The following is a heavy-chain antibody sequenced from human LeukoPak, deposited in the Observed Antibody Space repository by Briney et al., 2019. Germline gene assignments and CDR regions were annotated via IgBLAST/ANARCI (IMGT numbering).Heavy chain of an antibody. V-gene: IGHV3-9*01. Sequence: GRSLRLSCAASGFTFDDYAIHWVRQAPGKGLEWVSGISWNSGSIDYTDSVKGRFTISRDNAKNSLYLQMNSLRAEDTAVYYCARVQGRGYYLLYWGQGTLVTVSS. CDR3: ARVQGRGYYLLY. D-gene: IGHD3-22*01. CDR2: ISWNSGSI. CDR1: GFTFDDYA. J-gene: IGHJ4*02.